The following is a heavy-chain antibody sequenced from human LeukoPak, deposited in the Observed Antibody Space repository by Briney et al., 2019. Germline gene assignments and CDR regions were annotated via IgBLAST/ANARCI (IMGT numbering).Heavy chain of an antibody. CDR2: IRYDGSNK. V-gene: IGHV3-30*02. J-gene: IGHJ5*02. Sequence: PGGSLRLSCAASGFTFSSYGMHWVRQAPGKGLEWVALIRYDGSNKYYADSVKGRFTISRDNSKNTLYLQMNSLRAEDTAVYYSSRERGLYYDSSGSPTALFDPWGQGTLVTVSS. D-gene: IGHD3-22*01. CDR1: GFTFSSYG. CDR3: SRERGLYYDSSGSPTALFDP.